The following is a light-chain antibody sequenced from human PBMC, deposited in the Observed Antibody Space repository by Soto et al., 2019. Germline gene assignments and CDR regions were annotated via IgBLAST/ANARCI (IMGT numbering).Light chain of an antibody. V-gene: IGKV3-20*01. CDR2: GSS. CDR3: QQYNNWPLT. CDR1: QSLSSNY. Sequence: EIVLTQSPGTLSLSPGERATLSCWASQSLSSNYLAWYQQKPGQAPRLLISGSSIRATGIPARFSGSGSGTNFTLTISSLEPEDFAVFYCQQYNNWPLTFGGGTKVDIK. J-gene: IGKJ4*01.